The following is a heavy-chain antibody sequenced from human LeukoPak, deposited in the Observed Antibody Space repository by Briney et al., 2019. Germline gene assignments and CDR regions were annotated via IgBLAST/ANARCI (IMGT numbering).Heavy chain of an antibody. V-gene: IGHV3-53*01. D-gene: IGHD3-22*01. J-gene: IGHJ4*02. Sequence: GGSLRLSCAASGFTVSSNYMSWVRQAPGKGLEWVSVIYSGGSIYYADSVKGRFTISRDNSKNTLYLQMNSLRAEDTAVYYCASQGYDSSGYYSDYWGQGTLVTVSS. CDR1: GFTVSSNY. CDR3: ASQGYDSSGYYSDY. CDR2: IYSGGSI.